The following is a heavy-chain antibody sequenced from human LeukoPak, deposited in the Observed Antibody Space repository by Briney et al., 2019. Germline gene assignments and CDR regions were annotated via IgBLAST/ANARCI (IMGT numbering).Heavy chain of an antibody. J-gene: IGHJ4*02. CDR2: INHSGST. D-gene: IGHD3-9*01. CDR1: GGSFSGYY. Sequence: SETLSLTCAVYGGSFSGYYWSWIRQPPGKGLEWIGEINHSGSTNYNPSLKSRVTMSVDTSKNQFSLKLSSVTAADTAVYYCARIGESSYYDILTGYYFFDYWGQGTLVTVSS. V-gene: IGHV4-34*01. CDR3: ARIGESSYYDILTGYYFFDY.